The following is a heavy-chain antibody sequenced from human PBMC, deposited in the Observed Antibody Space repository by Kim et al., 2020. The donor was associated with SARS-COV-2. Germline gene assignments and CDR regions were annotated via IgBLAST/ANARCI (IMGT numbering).Heavy chain of an antibody. V-gene: IGHV3-74*01. CDR3: ARVPTVVIGGHHYYYGLDV. J-gene: IGHJ6*02. CDR2: INSDGSSA. CDR1: GLIFSSYW. D-gene: IGHD3-22*01. Sequence: GGSLRLSCSASGLIFSSYWMHWVRQVPGKGLEWVSLINSDGSSATYADSVKGRFTISRDNARNTVDLQMSSLRVEDTAVYYCARVPTVVIGGHHYYYGLDVWGPGTTVTVSS.